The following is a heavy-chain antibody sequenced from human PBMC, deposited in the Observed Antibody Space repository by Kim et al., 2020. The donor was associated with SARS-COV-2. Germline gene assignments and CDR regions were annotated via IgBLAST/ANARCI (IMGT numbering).Heavy chain of an antibody. J-gene: IGHJ6*02. Sequence: SETLSLTCAVYGGSFSGYYWSWIRQPPGKGLEWIGEINHSGSTNYNPSLKSRVTISVDTSKNQFSLKLSSVTAADTAVYYCARRSIAAAKGYYGMDVWGQGTTVTVSS. V-gene: IGHV4-34*01. CDR1: GGSFSGYY. CDR2: INHSGST. CDR3: ARRSIAAAKGYYGMDV. D-gene: IGHD6-13*01.